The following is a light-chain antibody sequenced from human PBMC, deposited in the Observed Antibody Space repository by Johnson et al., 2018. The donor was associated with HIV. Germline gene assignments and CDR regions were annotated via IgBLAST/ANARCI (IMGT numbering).Light chain of an antibody. CDR3: GAWDSGLTAHFV. CDR2: DNN. J-gene: IGLJ1*01. CDR1: SSNVESSF. V-gene: IGLV1-51*01. Sequence: QSVLTQPPSVSAAPGQTVTISCSGSSSNVESSFVSWYRQVPGTAPKLLIYDNNKRPSGIPGRFSGSKSGPSATLGITGLQTGDEADYYCGAWDSGLTAHFVFGTGTKITVL.